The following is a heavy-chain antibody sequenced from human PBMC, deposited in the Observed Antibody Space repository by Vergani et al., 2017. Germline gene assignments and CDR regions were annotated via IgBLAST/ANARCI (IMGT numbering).Heavy chain of an antibody. Sequence: QVQLVESGGGVVQPGGSLRLSCAASGFTFSSYGMHWVRQAPGKGLEWVAFIRYDGSNKYYADSVKGRFTISRDNSKNTLYLQMNSLRAEDTAVYYCAKNLVVRGVIMNYYYYYGMNVWGQRTTVTVSS. CDR2: IRYDGSNK. CDR3: AKNLVVRGVIMNYYYYYGMNV. J-gene: IGHJ6*02. V-gene: IGHV3-30*02. D-gene: IGHD3-10*01. CDR1: GFTFSSYG.